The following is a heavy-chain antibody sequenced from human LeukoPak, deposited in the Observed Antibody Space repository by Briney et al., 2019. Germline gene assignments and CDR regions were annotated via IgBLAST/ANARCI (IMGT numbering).Heavy chain of an antibody. CDR1: GFTFSSYS. D-gene: IGHD6-13*01. V-gene: IGHV3-21*01. J-gene: IGHJ4*02. CDR3: ARDRLAAALDY. Sequence: GGSLRLSCAASGFTFSSYSMNWVRQAPGKGLEWVSSISSSSSYIYYADSVKGRFTISRDNAKNSLYLQMNSLRAEDTAVHYCARDRLAAALDYWGQGTLVTVSS. CDR2: ISSSSSYI.